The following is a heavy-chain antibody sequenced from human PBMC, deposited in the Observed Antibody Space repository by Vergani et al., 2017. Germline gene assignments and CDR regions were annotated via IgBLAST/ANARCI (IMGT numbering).Heavy chain of an antibody. Sequence: EVQLVESGGGLVKPGGSLRLSCAASGFTFSSYSMNWVRQAPGKGLEWVSSISSSSSYIDYADSVKGRFTISSDNAKNSLYLQMNSLRAEDTAVYYCARGPYSSGWYGDYWGQGTLVTVSS. CDR3: ARGPYSSGWYGDY. D-gene: IGHD6-19*01. CDR1: GFTFSSYS. V-gene: IGHV3-21*01. CDR2: ISSSSSYI. J-gene: IGHJ4*02.